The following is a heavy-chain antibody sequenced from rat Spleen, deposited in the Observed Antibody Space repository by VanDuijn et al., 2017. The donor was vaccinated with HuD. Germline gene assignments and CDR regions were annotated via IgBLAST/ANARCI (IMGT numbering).Heavy chain of an antibody. Sequence: QVQLKESGPGLVQPSQTLSLTCTVSGFSLTNYHVGWVRQSPGKGLEWMGVIWTGGTTAYHSSFNSRLSVSRDISMSQVFVKMNSLQSEDTAIYFCTRFDSGGSYFDHWGQGVMVTVSS. J-gene: IGHJ2*01. CDR1: GFSLTNYH. D-gene: IGHD1-11*01. V-gene: IGHV2-43*01. CDR3: TRFDSGGSYFDH. CDR2: IWTGGTT.